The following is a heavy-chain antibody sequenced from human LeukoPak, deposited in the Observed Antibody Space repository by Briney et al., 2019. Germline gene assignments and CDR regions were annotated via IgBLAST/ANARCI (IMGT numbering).Heavy chain of an antibody. CDR2: IFYSGST. CDR3: ARAYAADKLGYCSGGSCYILNDAFDI. J-gene: IGHJ3*02. V-gene: IGHV4-39*07. Sequence: SETLSLTCTVSGSSITSSTYYWGWIRQPPGKGLEWIGSIFYSGSTYYNPSLKSRVTISVDRSKNQFSLKLSSVTAADTAVYYCARAYAADKLGYCSGGSCYILNDAFDIWGQGTMVTVSS. D-gene: IGHD2-15*01. CDR1: GSSITSSTYY.